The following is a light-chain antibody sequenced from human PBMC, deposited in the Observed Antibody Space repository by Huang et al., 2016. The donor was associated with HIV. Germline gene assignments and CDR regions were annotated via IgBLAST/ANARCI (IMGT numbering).Light chain of an antibody. CDR2: DPS. Sequence: ETVMTQSPVTLSVSTGERATLSCRASQSVSSNLARYQQHHGQAPRLLIDDPSTSATGIPARFSGSWSGTEFTLTISGLQSEYFAVYYCQQYSDGYTFGQGTKVDVK. CDR3: QQYSDGYT. J-gene: IGKJ2*01. V-gene: IGKV3-15*01. CDR1: QSVSSN.